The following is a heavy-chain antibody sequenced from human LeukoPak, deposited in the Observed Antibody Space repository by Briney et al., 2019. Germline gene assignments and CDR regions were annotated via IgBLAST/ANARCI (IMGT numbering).Heavy chain of an antibody. CDR2: INTDGTVT. D-gene: IGHD6-19*01. CDR3: ATKQWLAPPPDS. Sequence: GGSLRLSCAPSVFTLRIFSTLGVRQAPGKGLESVSRINTDGTVTTYADSVKGRFTVSRDNADNTMFLQMNSVRDEDTAVYYCATKQWLAPPPDSWGQGTPVTVSS. CDR1: VFTLRIFS. V-gene: IGHV3-74*01. J-gene: IGHJ4*02.